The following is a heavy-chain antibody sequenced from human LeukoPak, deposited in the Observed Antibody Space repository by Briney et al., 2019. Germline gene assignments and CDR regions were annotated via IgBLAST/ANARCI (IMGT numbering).Heavy chain of an antibody. CDR1: GFTFSSYG. CDR3: ASRKQFGELPFDY. CDR2: ISYDGSNK. V-gene: IGHV3-30*03. J-gene: IGHJ4*02. Sequence: PGGSLRLSCAASGFTFSSYGMHWVRQAPGKGLGWVAVISYDGSNKYYADSVKGRFTISRDNAKNSLYLQMNSLRAEDTAVYYCASRKQFGELPFDYWGQGTLVTVSS. D-gene: IGHD3-10*01.